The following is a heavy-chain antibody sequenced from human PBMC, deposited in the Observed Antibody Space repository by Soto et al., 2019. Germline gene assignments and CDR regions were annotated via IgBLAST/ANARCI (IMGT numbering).Heavy chain of an antibody. Sequence: SEALSLTCAVYVGSFSGHYWSWIRQPPGKGLEWIGEINHSGGTNYNPSLESRVTISVDTSKSQFSLKLTSVTAADRAVYYCARGSVDTVDSSGFYEYWAQGTPVTVSS. CDR3: ARGSVDTVDSSGFYEY. CDR1: VGSFSGHY. CDR2: INHSGGT. J-gene: IGHJ4*02. V-gene: IGHV4-34*01. D-gene: IGHD3-22*01.